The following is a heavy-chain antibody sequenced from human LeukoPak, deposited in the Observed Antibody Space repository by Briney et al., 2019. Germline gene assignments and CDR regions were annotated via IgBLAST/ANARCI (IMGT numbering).Heavy chain of an antibody. D-gene: IGHD1-26*01. CDR3: TTDAEGATQYYFDY. J-gene: IGHJ4*02. CDR2: IKSKTDGGTT. Sequence: GGSQRLSCAASGFTFSNAWMSWVRQAPGKGLEWVGRIKSKTDGGTTDYAAPVKGRFTISRDDSKNTLYLQMNSLKTEDTAVYYCTTDAEGATQYYFDYWGQGTLVTVSS. V-gene: IGHV3-15*01. CDR1: GFTFSNAW.